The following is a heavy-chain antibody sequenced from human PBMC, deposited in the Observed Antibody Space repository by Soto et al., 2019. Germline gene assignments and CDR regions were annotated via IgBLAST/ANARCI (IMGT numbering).Heavy chain of an antibody. J-gene: IGHJ6*02. V-gene: IGHV4-34*01. CDR3: ARLPGGPLGDV. CDR2: INHSGGT. Sequence: PSETLSLTCAVYGGSFSGYYWSWIRQPPGKGLEWIGEINHSGGTNYNPSLKSRVTISVDTSKNQFSLKLSSVTAADTAVYYCARLPGGPLGDVWGQGTTVTVSS. CDR1: GGSFSGYY. D-gene: IGHD2-15*01.